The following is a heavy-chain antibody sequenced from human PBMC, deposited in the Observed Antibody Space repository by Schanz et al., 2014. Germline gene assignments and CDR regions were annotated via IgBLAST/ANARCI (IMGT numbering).Heavy chain of an antibody. Sequence: VESGGGLVKPGGSLRLSCAASGFTFSSYPMHWVRQAPGTGLEWVAVIWFDGNNKFYADSVKGRFTISRDSARNSLYLQMSSLRAEDTAVYYCARGTPFLCDYWGQGTLVTVSS. D-gene: IGHD3-16*01. J-gene: IGHJ4*02. CDR2: IWFDGNNK. CDR3: ARGTPFLCDY. V-gene: IGHV3-33*08. CDR1: GFTFSSYP.